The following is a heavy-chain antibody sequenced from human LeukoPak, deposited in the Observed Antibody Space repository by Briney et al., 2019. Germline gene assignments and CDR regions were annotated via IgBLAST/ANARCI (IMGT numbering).Heavy chain of an antibody. J-gene: IGHJ4*02. Sequence: SETLSLTCTVSGGSISSGGYYWSWIRQHPGKGLEWIEYIYYSGSTYYNPSLKSRVTISVDTSKNQFSLKLSSVTAADTAVYYCATSTVTTMGHYWGQGTLVTVSS. CDR1: GGSISSGGYY. D-gene: IGHD4-17*01. CDR3: ATSTVTTMGHY. V-gene: IGHV4-31*03. CDR2: IYYSGST.